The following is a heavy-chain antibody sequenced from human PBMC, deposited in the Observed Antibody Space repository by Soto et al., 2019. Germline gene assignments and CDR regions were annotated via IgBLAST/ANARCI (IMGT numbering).Heavy chain of an antibody. Sequence: QVQLVQSGAEVKKPGSSVKVSCNVSGGTLSSYGFNWVRQAPGQGLEWMGGIIPMFGITNHTQKFQDRITISADASTNTAYMELRSLGADDTYIYYCASDRGYGLVNWGQGTLVTVSS. D-gene: IGHD2-15*01. J-gene: IGHJ4*02. CDR2: IIPMFGIT. V-gene: IGHV1-69*12. CDR3: ASDRGYGLVN. CDR1: GGTLSSYG.